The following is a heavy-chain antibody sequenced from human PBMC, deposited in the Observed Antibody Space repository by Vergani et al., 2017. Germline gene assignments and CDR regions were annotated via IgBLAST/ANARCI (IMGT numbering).Heavy chain of an antibody. J-gene: IGHJ6*02. CDR2: IYSGGST. D-gene: IGHD3-10*01. CDR1: GFTVSSNY. Sequence: EVQLQESGGGLVQPGGSLRLSCAASGFTVSSNYMSWVRQAPGKGLEWVSVIYSGGSTYYADSVKGRFTISRDNSKNTLYLQMNSLRAEDTAVYYCARSPYYYGSGSHLDNYYYYYGMDVWGQGTTVTVSS. CDR3: ARSPYYYGSGSHLDNYYYYYGMDV. V-gene: IGHV3-66*02.